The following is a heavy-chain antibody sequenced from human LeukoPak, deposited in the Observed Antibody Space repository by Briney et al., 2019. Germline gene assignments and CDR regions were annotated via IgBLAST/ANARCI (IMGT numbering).Heavy chain of an antibody. CDR2: RLYDGSKH. D-gene: IGHD1-26*01. V-gene: IGHV3-33*01. CDR3: AAHHGELGYFDY. CDR1: GFTFSSYG. J-gene: IGHJ4*02. Sequence: PGGSLRLSCAASGFTFSSYGMHWVRQAPGRGLEGVAIRLYDGSKHSYADSVKGRFTISRDNSKNPLYLQMNSLRAEDTAVYYCAAHHGELGYFDYWGQGTLVTVSS.